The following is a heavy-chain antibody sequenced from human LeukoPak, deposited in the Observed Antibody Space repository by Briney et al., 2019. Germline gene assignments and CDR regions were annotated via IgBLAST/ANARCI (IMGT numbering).Heavy chain of an antibody. D-gene: IGHD3-22*01. CDR2: IYYSGST. J-gene: IGHJ4*02. CDR1: GYSISSGYY. Sequence: SETLSLTCTVSGYSISSGYYWGWIRQPPGKGLEWIGSIYYSGSTYYNPSLKSRVTISVDTSKNQFSLKLSSVTAADTAVYYCARGHTMIVVAPFDYWGQGTLVTVSS. V-gene: IGHV4-38-2*02. CDR3: ARGHTMIVVAPFDY.